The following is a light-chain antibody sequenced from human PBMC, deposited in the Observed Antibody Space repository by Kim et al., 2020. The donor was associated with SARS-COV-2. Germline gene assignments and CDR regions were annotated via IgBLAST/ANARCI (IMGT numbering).Light chain of an antibody. J-gene: IGLJ1*01. V-gene: IGLV1-40*01. CDR2: GNS. Sequence: QSVLTQPPSVSGAPGQRVTISCTGSSSNIGAGYDGHWYQQLPGTAPKLLIYGNSNRPSGVPDRFSGSKSGTSASLAITGLQAEDEADYYCQSYDSSLGYVFGTGTQLTVL. CDR1: SSNIGAGYD. CDR3: QSYDSSLGYV.